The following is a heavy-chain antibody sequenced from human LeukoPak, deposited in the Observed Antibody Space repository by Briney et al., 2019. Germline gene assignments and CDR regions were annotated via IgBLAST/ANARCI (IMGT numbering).Heavy chain of an antibody. D-gene: IGHD3-3*01. V-gene: IGHV1-69*05. CDR3: ARDRRTIFGVVTMLY. J-gene: IGHJ4*02. Sequence: GASVKVSCKSSGGTFSTYAISWVRQAPGQGLEWMGGIVPIFGTPNYAQKLQGRVTMTTDTSTSTAYMELRSLRSDDTAVYYCARDRRTIFGVVTMLYWGQGTLATVSS. CDR2: IVPIFGTP. CDR1: GGTFSTYA.